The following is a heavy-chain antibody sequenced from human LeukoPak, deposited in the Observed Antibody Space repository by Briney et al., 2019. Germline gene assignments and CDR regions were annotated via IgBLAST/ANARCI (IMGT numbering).Heavy chain of an antibody. V-gene: IGHV5-51*01. D-gene: IGHD3-10*01. CDR3: ARHSVTHYYGSCSDY. Sequence: GESLKISCKGSGYSFTSYWIGWVRQMPGKGLEWMGIIYPGDSDTRYSPSFQGQVTISADKSISTAYLQWSSLKASDTAMYYCARHSVTHYYGSCSDYWGQGTLVTVSS. CDR1: GYSFTSYW. CDR2: IYPGDSDT. J-gene: IGHJ4*02.